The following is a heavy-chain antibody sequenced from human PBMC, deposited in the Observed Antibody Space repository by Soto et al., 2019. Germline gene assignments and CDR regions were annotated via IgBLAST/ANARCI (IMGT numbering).Heavy chain of an antibody. J-gene: IGHJ4*02. CDR1: GGSISSYY. CDR3: ASFFYGPYYFDY. Sequence: SETLSLTCTVSGGSISSYYWSWIRQPPGKGLEWIGYIYYSGSTNYNPSLKSRVTISVDTSKNQFSLKLSSVTAADTAVYYCASFFYGPYYFDYWGQGTLVTVSS. CDR2: IYYSGST. V-gene: IGHV4-59*01. D-gene: IGHD3-10*01.